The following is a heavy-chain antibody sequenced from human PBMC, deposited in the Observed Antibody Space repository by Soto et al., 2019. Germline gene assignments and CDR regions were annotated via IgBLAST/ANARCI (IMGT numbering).Heavy chain of an antibody. CDR1: GGSCSGSY. CDR3: ARRGDVTTVTTFCDY. CDR2: INHSGST. D-gene: IGHD4-17*01. V-gene: IGHV4-34*01. Sequence: QVQLQQWGAGLLKPSETLSLTGAVYGGSCSGSYWSWIRQPPGKGLEWIGEINHSGSTNYNPSLTSRVTISVDTSTTQFSLKLSSVTAADTAVYCCARRGDVTTVTTFCDYWGQGTLVTVSS. J-gene: IGHJ4*02.